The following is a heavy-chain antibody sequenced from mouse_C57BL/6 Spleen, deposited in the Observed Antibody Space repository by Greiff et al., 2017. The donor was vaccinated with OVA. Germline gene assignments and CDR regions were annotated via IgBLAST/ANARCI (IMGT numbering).Heavy chain of an antibody. CDR1: GYTFTSYG. Sequence: QVQLQQSGAELARPGASVKLSCKASGYTFTSYGISWVKQRTGQGLEWIGEIYPRSGNTYYNEKFKGKATLTADKSSSTAYMELRSLTSEDSAVYFCARGGSSYVASYDAMDYWGQGTSVTVSS. D-gene: IGHD1-1*01. J-gene: IGHJ4*01. CDR2: IYPRSGNT. CDR3: ARGGSSYVASYDAMDY. V-gene: IGHV1-81*01.